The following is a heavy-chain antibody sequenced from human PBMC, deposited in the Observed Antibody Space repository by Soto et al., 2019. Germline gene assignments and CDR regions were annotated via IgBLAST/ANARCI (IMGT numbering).Heavy chain of an antibody. CDR2: IIPIFGTA. J-gene: IGHJ3*02. CDR3: ARGRWNYGFHALDI. Sequence: SSVKVSCKASGGTFSSYAISWVRQAPGQGLEWMGWIIPIFGTANYAQKFQGRVTTTADESTSTAYMELSSLRSEDTAVYYCARGRWNYGFHALDIWGQGTMVTVAS. CDR1: GGTFSSYA. D-gene: IGHD1-7*01. V-gene: IGHV1-69*13.